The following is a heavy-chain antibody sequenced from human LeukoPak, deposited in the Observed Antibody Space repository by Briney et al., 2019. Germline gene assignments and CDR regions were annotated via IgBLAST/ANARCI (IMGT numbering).Heavy chain of an antibody. Sequence: LSGGSLRLSCAASGFTFSSYGMHWVRQAPGKGLERVAVISYDGSNKYYADSVKGRFTISRDNSKNTLYLQMNSLRAEDTAVYYCAKDRNLLWFGELSSAKDYWGQGTLVTVSS. D-gene: IGHD3-10*01. CDR2: ISYDGSNK. CDR3: AKDRNLLWFGELSSAKDY. J-gene: IGHJ4*02. V-gene: IGHV3-30*18. CDR1: GFTFSSYG.